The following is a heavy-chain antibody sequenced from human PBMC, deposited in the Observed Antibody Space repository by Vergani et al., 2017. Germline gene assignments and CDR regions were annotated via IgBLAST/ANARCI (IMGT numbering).Heavy chain of an antibody. J-gene: IGHJ4*02. D-gene: IGHD2/OR15-2a*01. Sequence: EVHLLESGGGQVEAGGSLRLSCVASGFTFSNSAMSWVRQPSGKGLEWVSATSGHGDRTYYADSVKGRFTISRDNSKSTVYLQMNSLKAEDRATYYYAREERSNTSPFVGDWGQGTLVTV. CDR1: GFTFSNSA. V-gene: IGHV3-23*01. CDR2: TSGHGDRT. CDR3: AREERSNTSPFVGD.